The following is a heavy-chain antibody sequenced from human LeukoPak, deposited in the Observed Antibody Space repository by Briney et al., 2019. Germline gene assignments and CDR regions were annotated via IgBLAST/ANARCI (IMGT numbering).Heavy chain of an antibody. CDR2: IYYSGST. V-gene: IGHV4-59*01. CDR3: ARDSYGDYLFDY. CDR1: GGSISSYY. Sequence: ESSETLSLTCTVSGGSISSYYWSWIRQPPGKGLEWIGYIYYSGSTNYNPSLKSRVTISVDTSKNQFSLKLSSVTAADTAVYYCARDSYGDYLFDYWGQGTLVTVSS. J-gene: IGHJ4*02. D-gene: IGHD4-17*01.